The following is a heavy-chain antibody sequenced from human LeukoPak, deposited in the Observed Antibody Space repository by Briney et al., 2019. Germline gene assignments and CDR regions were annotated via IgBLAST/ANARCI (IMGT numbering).Heavy chain of an antibody. CDR1: GYTFTGDY. D-gene: IGHD2-2*01. V-gene: IGHV1-2*02. CDR2: ISPNSGDT. CDR3: ARESACGTTNCLAPADWLDP. J-gene: IGHJ5*02. Sequence: ASVKLSCKASGYTFTGDYMHWVRQAPGQGLEWMGWISPNSGDTDIAQKFQGRVTMTRDTSIATSYMEVDSLTSDDTAVYYCARESACGTTNCLAPADWLDPWGQGTLVIVSS.